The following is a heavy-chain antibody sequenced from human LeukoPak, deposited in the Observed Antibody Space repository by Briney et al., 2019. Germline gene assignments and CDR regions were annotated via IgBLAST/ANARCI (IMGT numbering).Heavy chain of an antibody. CDR2: IYYSGTT. V-gene: IGHV4-38-2*02. CDR1: DYSISNDYY. J-gene: IGHJ6*03. Sequence: ASETLSLTCSVSDYSISNDYYWGWIRQPPGKGLEWIGSIYYSGTTHYNPSLKSRVTISTDTSKNQFSLKLSSVTAADTAVYYCARGRRDGYTLYYMDVWGKGTKVTVSS. CDR3: ARGRRDGYTLYYMDV. D-gene: IGHD5-24*01.